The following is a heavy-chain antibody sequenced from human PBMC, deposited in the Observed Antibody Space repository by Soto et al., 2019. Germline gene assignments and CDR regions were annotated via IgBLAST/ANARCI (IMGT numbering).Heavy chain of an antibody. CDR1: GGSISSSSYY. V-gene: IGHV4-39*01. CDR2: IYYSGST. J-gene: IGHJ4*02. Sequence: SETLSLTCTVSGGSISSSSYYWGWIRQPPGKGLEWIGSIYYSGSTYYNPSLKSRVTISVDTSKNQFSLKLSSVTAADTAVYYCAIGLHYYGSGSYYPDYWGQGTLVTVSS. D-gene: IGHD3-10*01. CDR3: AIGLHYYGSGSYYPDY.